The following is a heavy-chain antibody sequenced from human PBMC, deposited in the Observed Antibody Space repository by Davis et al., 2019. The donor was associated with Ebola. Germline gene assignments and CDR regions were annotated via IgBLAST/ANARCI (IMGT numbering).Heavy chain of an antibody. Sequence: SVKVSCKASGGTFSSYAISWVRQAPGQGLEWMGRIIPILGIANYAQKFQGRVTITADKSTSAAYMELSSLRSEDTAVYYCARGGYCSSTSCRNYYYYYGMDVWGQGTTVTVSS. CDR1: GGTFSSYA. D-gene: IGHD2-2*01. CDR2: IIPILGIA. J-gene: IGHJ6*02. CDR3: ARGGYCSSTSCRNYYYYYGMDV. V-gene: IGHV1-69*04.